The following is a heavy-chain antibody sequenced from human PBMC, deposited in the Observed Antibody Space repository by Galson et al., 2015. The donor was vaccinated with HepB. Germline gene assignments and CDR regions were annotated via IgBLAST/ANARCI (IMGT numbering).Heavy chain of an antibody. J-gene: IGHJ6*02. Sequence: SLRLSCAASGFTFSSYSMNWVRQAPGKGLEWVSSISSSSSYIYYADSVKGRFTISRDNAKNSLYLQMNSLRAEDTAVYYCARDKEGEPPDTAMVDVYYYGMDVWGQGTTVTVSS. CDR1: GFTFSSYS. V-gene: IGHV3-21*01. D-gene: IGHD5-18*01. CDR2: ISSSSSYI. CDR3: ARDKEGEPPDTAMVDVYYYGMDV.